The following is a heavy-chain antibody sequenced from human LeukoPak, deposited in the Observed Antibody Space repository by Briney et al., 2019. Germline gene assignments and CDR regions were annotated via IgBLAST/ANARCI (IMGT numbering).Heavy chain of an antibody. CDR3: ARDGLETTVVPAYYFDY. CDR1: GFTFSRYA. J-gene: IGHJ4*02. V-gene: IGHV3-33*01. Sequence: GGSLRLSCAAPGFTFSRYALHWVRQAPGKGLEWVAVIWFDGKTYNYADSVEGRFTISRDNTKNTLSLQMNSLRAEDTAVYYCARDGLETTVVPAYYFDYWGQGTLVTVSS. D-gene: IGHD2-2*01. CDR2: IWFDGKTY.